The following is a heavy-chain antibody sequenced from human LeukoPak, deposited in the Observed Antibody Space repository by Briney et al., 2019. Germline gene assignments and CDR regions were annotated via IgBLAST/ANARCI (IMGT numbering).Heavy chain of an antibody. CDR2: IWYDGSNK. CDR3: AREFYDFWSGYRRGIYYYYGMDV. V-gene: IGHV3-33*01. Sequence: GGSLRLSCAAFGFTFSSYGMHWGRQAPGKGLEWVAVIWYDGSNKYYADSVKGRFTISRDNSKNTLYLQMNSLRAEDTAVYYCAREFYDFWSGYRRGIYYYYGMDVWGQGSTVTVSS. CDR1: GFTFSSYG. J-gene: IGHJ6*02. D-gene: IGHD3-3*01.